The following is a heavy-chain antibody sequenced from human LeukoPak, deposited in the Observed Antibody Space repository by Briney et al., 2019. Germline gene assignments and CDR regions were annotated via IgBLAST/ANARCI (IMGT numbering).Heavy chain of an antibody. D-gene: IGHD6-19*01. J-gene: IGHJ4*02. CDR2: ISGRGGST. CDR1: GFTFSSYA. V-gene: IGHV3-23*01. Sequence: GGSLRLSCAASGFTFSSYAMSWVRQAPGKGLEWVSAISGRGGSTYYADSVKGRFTISRDNSENTLYLQMISLRAEDTAVYHCAKVPTSGWYYFDYWGQGTLVTVSS. CDR3: AKVPTSGWYYFDY.